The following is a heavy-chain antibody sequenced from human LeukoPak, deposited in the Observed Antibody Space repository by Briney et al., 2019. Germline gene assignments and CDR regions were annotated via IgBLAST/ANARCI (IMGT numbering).Heavy chain of an antibody. CDR3: AACSGGSCYIVY. CDR2: IIPIFGTA. V-gene: IGHV1-69*13. CDR1: GDTFSSYA. D-gene: IGHD2-15*01. J-gene: IGHJ4*02. Sequence: SMKVSCKASGDTFSSYAISWVRQAPGQGLEWMGGIIPIFGTANYAQKFQGRVTITADESTSTAYMELSSLRSEDTAVYYCAACSGGSCYIVYWGQGTLVTVSS.